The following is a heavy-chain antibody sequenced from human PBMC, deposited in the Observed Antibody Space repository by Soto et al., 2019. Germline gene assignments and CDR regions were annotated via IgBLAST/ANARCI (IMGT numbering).Heavy chain of an antibody. CDR2: ISYDGSNK. Sequence: SLRLSCASSGFTFSSYGMHWVRQAPGKGLEWVEVISYDGSNKYYADSVKGRFNISRDNSKNTMYLQMNSMRAEDTAVYYCAKDSTFYTAPDYWGDGTLVTDSS. D-gene: IGHD5-18*01. CDR1: GFTFSSYG. J-gene: IGHJ4*01. CDR3: AKDSTFYTAPDY. V-gene: IGHV3-30*18.